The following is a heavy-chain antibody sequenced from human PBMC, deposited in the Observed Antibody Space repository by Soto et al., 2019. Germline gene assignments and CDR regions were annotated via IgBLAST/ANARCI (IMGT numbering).Heavy chain of an antibody. V-gene: IGHV3-11*01. CDR2: IDTSGTKI. CDR1: GYTFSDYY. D-gene: IGHD3-3*01. Sequence: QVQLVESGGDLVKPGGSLRLSCAASGYTFSDYYMSWIRQAPGKGLEWISYIDTSGTKIYYADSVKGRFTITRDNAKNSLYLEKNSRRDEETAVYYCASHYDMWSGYLSPVDYWGQGTLVTVSS. J-gene: IGHJ4*02. CDR3: ASHYDMWSGYLSPVDY.